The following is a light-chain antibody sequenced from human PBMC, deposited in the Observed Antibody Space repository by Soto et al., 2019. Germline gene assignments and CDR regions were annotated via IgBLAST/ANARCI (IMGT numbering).Light chain of an antibody. CDR1: QSISRT. CDR3: QQYNDWPLT. V-gene: IGKV3-15*01. J-gene: IGKJ4*01. CDR2: GAS. Sequence: EIVLTQSPGTLSLSPGERATLSCRANQSISRTLAWYQQRPGQAPRLLIYGASSRATGVPARFSGSGSGTEFTLTISSLQSEDFAVYYCQQYNDWPLTFGGGTKVEIK.